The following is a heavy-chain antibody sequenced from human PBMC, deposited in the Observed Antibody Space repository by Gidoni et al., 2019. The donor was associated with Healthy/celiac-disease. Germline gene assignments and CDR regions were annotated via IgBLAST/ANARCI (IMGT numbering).Heavy chain of an antibody. J-gene: IGHJ6*02. V-gene: IGHV4-59*08. Sequence: QVQLQESGPGLVKPSQTMSLTCPVPVCSLSSYYWSWIRQPPGKGLEWIGYIYYSGSTNYNPSLKSRVTISVDTSKNQFSLKLSSVTAADTAVYYCARHRDDFWSGFGMDVWGQGTTVTVSS. CDR2: IYYSGST. D-gene: IGHD3-3*01. CDR1: VCSLSSYY. CDR3: ARHRDDFWSGFGMDV.